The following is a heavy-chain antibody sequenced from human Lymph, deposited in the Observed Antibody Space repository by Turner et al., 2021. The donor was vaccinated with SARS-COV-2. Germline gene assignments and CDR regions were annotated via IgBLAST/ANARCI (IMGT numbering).Heavy chain of an antibody. V-gene: IGHV3-30-3*01. D-gene: IGHD1-26*01. J-gene: IGHJ4*02. CDR1: GFTVSTYA. Sequence: QVQLVESGGGVVQPGRSLRLSCAASGFTVSTYAMYWVRQAPGKGLEWVAVISYDGSNKYYADSVKGRFTISRDNSKNTLFLQVNSLRAEDTAVYYCARPKSGSYWSHFDYWGQGTLVTVSS. CDR3: ARPKSGSYWSHFDY. CDR2: ISYDGSNK.